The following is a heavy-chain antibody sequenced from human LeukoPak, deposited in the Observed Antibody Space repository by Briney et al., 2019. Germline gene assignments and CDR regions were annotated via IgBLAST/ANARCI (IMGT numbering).Heavy chain of an antibody. Sequence: SETLSLTCTVSGGSISSYYWSWIRQPPGEGLEWIGYIYYSGSTNYNPSLKSRVTISVDTSKNQFSLKLSSVTAADTAVYYCARDRGVVGATGFDYWGQGTLVTVSS. D-gene: IGHD1-26*01. V-gene: IGHV4-59*01. CDR1: GGSISSYY. J-gene: IGHJ4*02. CDR3: ARDRGVVGATGFDY. CDR2: IYYSGST.